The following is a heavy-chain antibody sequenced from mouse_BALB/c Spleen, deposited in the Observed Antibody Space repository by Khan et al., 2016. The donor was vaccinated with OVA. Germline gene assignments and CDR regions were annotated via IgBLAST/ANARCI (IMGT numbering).Heavy chain of an antibody. CDR1: GYSITSGYA. D-gene: IGHD1-1*01. J-gene: IGHJ2*01. CDR2: ISYSGVT. V-gene: IGHV3-2*02. Sequence: VQLKQSGPGLVKPSQSLSLTCTVTGYSITSGYAWNWIRQFPGNKLEWMGYISYSGVTSYTPSLKSRISITRDTSKNQFFLQLNSVTTEDTATYNDAGGNYYGYYCDYWGQGTTLTVSS. CDR3: AGGNYYGYYCDY.